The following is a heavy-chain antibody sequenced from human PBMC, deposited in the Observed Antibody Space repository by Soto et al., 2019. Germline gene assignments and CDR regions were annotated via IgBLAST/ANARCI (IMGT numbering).Heavy chain of an antibody. J-gene: IGHJ4*02. V-gene: IGHV4-59*01. CDR2: IYYSGST. CDR1: GGSMRDFY. Sequence: SETLSLTCTVSGGSMRDFYWTWIRQPPGKGLEWIGYIYYSGSTNYNPSLKSRVTISVDTSKNQFSPKLSSVTAADTAVYYCARWRGSSSSWYWGFDFWGQGTPVTVSS. CDR3: ARWRGSSSSWYWGFDF. D-gene: IGHD6-13*01.